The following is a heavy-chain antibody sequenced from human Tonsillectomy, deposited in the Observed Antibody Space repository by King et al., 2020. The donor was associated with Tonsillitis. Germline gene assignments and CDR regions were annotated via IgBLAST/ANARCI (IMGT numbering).Heavy chain of an antibody. CDR1: GFTFSSYA. Sequence: VQLVESGGGLVQPGGSLRLSCAASGFTFSSYAMSGVRQAPGEGLEWVSAIRGSGGSTYDADSVKGRFTISRDNSKNTLQLQMNSLRAEDTAVYYCAKDVAVAGGVLYFDYWGQGTLVTVSS. CDR2: IRGSGGST. J-gene: IGHJ4*02. D-gene: IGHD6-19*01. V-gene: IGHV3-23*04. CDR3: AKDVAVAGGVLYFDY.